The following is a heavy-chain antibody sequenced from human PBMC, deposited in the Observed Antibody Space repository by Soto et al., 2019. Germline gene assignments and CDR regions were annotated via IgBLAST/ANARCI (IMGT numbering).Heavy chain of an antibody. D-gene: IGHD1-1*01. Sequence: GGSLRLSCAASGLTFSSYGMHWVRQAPGKGLEWVAVIWYDGSNKYYADSVKGRFTISRDNSKNTLHLQMNSLRSEDTAVYYCATAYNWNDSDWFDPWGQGTLVTVSS. V-gene: IGHV3-30*02. CDR2: IWYDGSNK. CDR1: GLTFSSYG. J-gene: IGHJ5*02. CDR3: ATAYNWNDSDWFDP.